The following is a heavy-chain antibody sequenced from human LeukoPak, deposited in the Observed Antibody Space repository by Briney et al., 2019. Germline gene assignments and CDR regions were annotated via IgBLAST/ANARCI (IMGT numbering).Heavy chain of an antibody. Sequence: GGSLRLSCAASGFTFSSYAMHWVRQAPGKGLEWVAVISYDGSNKYYADSVKGRFTISRDNSKNTLYLQMNSLRAEDTAVYYCARTNIKYSSSSDPDYWGQGTLVTVSS. CDR2: ISYDGSNK. CDR1: GFTFSSYA. CDR3: ARTNIKYSSSSDPDY. V-gene: IGHV3-30*04. D-gene: IGHD6-6*01. J-gene: IGHJ4*02.